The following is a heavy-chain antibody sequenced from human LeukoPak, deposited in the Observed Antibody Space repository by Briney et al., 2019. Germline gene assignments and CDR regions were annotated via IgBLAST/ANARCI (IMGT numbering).Heavy chain of an antibody. V-gene: IGHV3-20*01. J-gene: IGHJ4*02. Sequence: PGGSLRLSCAASGFTFDDYGMSWVRQGPGKGLEWVSGINWNGGDTGYADSVKGRFTISRDNAKNSLYLQMNSLRAEDTALYHCARVGRYCSTTSCNGASYYFDYLGQGTLVTVSS. CDR2: INWNGGDT. D-gene: IGHD2-2*01. CDR1: GFTFDDYG. CDR3: ARVGRYCSTTSCNGASYYFDY.